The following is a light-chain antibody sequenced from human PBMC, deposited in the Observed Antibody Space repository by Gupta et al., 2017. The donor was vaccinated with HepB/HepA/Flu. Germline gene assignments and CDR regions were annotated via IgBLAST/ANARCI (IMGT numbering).Light chain of an antibody. Sequence: DIVMTQSPLSLPVTPGEPASISCRSSQSLLHSNGYNYLDWYLQKPGQSPQPLIYLGSNRASGVPDRFRGSGSGTDFTLKISRVEAEDVGVYYCMQALQTPPAFGQGTRLEIK. CDR1: QSLLHSNGYNY. CDR2: LGS. J-gene: IGKJ5*01. CDR3: MQALQTPPA. V-gene: IGKV2-28*01.